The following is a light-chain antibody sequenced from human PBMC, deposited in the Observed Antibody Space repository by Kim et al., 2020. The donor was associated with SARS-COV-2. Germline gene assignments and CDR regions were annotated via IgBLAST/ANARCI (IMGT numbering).Light chain of an antibody. CDR3: QQYQLYST. V-gene: IGKV1-5*01. CDR2: SAS. J-gene: IGKJ1*01. Sequence: DIQMTQSPSTLSASVGASVTITCRASQRISRSLAWYQQKPGKPPNLLFHSASNLESGVQSRFSGSGAGTQSTLTIRSLQPDDFASYYCQQYQLYSTFGQGTKVDIK. CDR1: QRISRS.